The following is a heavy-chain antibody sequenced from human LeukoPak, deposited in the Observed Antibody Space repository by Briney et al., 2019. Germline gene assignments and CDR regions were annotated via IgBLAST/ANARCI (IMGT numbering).Heavy chain of an antibody. CDR3: AKEYCSNSVRHSLDY. CDR1: GFTFSSYT. Sequence: GGSLRLSCAASGFTFSSYTMRWVRQAPGKGLEWVAVISYDGSNKYYADSVKGRFTFSRDDSKNTLYLQMNSLRAEDTVVYYCAKEYCSNSVRHSLDYWGQGTLVTVFS. V-gene: IGHV3-30*18. J-gene: IGHJ4*02. D-gene: IGHD2-8*01. CDR2: ISYDGSNK.